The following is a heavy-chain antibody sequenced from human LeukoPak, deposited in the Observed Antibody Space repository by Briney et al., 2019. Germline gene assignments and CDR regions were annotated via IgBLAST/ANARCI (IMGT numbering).Heavy chain of an antibody. D-gene: IGHD1-1*01. V-gene: IGHV3-30*02. CDR2: IRYDGSNK. CDR3: AKGTYVFEDRDGYAFDI. CDR1: GFTFSSYG. J-gene: IGHJ3*02. Sequence: GGSLRLSCTASGFTFSSYGMHWVRQAPGKGLEWVAFIRYDGSNKYYADSVKGRFTISRDNSKNTLYLQMNSLRAEDTAVYYCAKGTYVFEDRDGYAFDIWGRGTMVTVSS.